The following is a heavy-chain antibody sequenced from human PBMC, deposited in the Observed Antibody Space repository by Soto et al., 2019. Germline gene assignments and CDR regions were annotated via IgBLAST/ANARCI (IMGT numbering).Heavy chain of an antibody. CDR2: IIPICGTA. D-gene: IGHD5-18*01. CDR1: GGTFSSCA. V-gene: IGHV1-69*13. J-gene: IGHJ4*02. Sequence: SVKVSCKASGGTFSSCAISWVRQAPGQGLEWMGGIIPICGTANYAQKFQGRVTITADESMSTAYMGLSSLRSDDTAADYCARDFDTAMAQFDYWGQGTLGTVCS. CDR3: ARDFDTAMAQFDY.